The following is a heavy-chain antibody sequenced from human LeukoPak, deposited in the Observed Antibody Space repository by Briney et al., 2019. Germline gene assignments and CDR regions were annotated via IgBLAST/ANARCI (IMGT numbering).Heavy chain of an antibody. V-gene: IGHV3-30*18. CDR3: AKVGRDDYNYDFFDY. Sequence: PGGSLRLSCAASGFTFSSYGVHWVRQAPGKGLEWVAVISYDGSNKYYADSVKGRFTISRDNSKNTLYLQMNSLRAEDTAVYYCAKVGRDDYNYDFFDYWGQGTLVTVSS. CDR2: ISYDGSNK. D-gene: IGHD5-24*01. CDR1: GFTFSSYG. J-gene: IGHJ4*02.